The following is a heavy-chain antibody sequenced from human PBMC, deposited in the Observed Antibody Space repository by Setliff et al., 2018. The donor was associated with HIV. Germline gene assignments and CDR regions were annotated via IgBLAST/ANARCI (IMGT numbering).Heavy chain of an antibody. CDR2: FDPEDGET. V-gene: IGHV1-24*01. Sequence: ASVKVSCKVSGYTLTELSMHWVRQAPGKGLERMGGFDPEDGETIYAQKFQGRVTMTEDTSTDTAYMELSSLRSEDTAVYYCATDRILGYCSSTSCSNAFDIWGQGTMVTVSS. J-gene: IGHJ3*02. D-gene: IGHD2-2*01. CDR1: GYTLTELS. CDR3: ATDRILGYCSSTSCSNAFDI.